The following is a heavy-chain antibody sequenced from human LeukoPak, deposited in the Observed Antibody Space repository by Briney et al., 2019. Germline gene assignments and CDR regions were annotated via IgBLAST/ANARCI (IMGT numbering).Heavy chain of an antibody. CDR2: INPNSGGT. Sequence: ASVKVSCKASGYAFTGYYMHWVRQAPGQGLEWMGWINPNSGGTNYAQKFQGRVTMTRDKSISTAYLQWSSLKASDTAMYYCARPDDSSGYLRGDDSFDIWGQGTMVTVSS. J-gene: IGHJ3*02. V-gene: IGHV1-2*02. CDR3: ARPDDSSGYLRGDDSFDI. D-gene: IGHD3-22*01. CDR1: GYAFTGYY.